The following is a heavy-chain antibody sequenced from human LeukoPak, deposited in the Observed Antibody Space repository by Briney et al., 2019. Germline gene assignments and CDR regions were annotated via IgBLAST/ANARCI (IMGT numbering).Heavy chain of an antibody. Sequence: GGSLRLSCVASGVTFDTYAMSWVRQAPGKGLEWVSTISASGGTTNYADSVKGRFTISRDNSKNTLYLQMNSLRAEDTAVYYCAKDVNIAAPSDAFDIWGQGTMVTVSS. CDR1: GVTFDTYA. CDR2: ISASGGTT. CDR3: AKDVNIAAPSDAFDI. J-gene: IGHJ3*02. V-gene: IGHV3-23*01. D-gene: IGHD6-6*01.